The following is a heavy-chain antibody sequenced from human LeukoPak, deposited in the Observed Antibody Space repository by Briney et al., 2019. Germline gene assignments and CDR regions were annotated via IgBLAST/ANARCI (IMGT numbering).Heavy chain of an antibody. CDR1: GYTFTSCD. D-gene: IGHD3-9*01. V-gene: IGHV1-8*01. Sequence: ASVKVSCKASGYTFTSCDINWVRQATGQGLEWMGWMNPNSGNTGYAQKFQGRVTMTRSTSISTAYMELSSLRSEDTAVYYCARGRSYYDILTGYSEFDYWGQGTLVTVSS. CDR3: ARGRSYYDILTGYSEFDY. J-gene: IGHJ4*02. CDR2: MNPNSGNT.